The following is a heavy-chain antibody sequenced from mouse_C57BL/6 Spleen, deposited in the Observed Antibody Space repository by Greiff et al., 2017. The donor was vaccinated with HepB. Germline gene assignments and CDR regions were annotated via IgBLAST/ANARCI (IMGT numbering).Heavy chain of an antibody. Sequence: QVQLQQSGPELVKPGDSVKISCKASGYAFSSSWMNWVKQRPGKGLEWIGRIYPGDGDTNYNGKFKGKATLTADKSSSTAYMQLSSLTSEDSAVYFCARTRGYDDDYYAMDYWGQGTSVTVSS. D-gene: IGHD2-2*01. CDR1: GYAFSSSW. CDR2: IYPGDGDT. CDR3: ARTRGYDDDYYAMDY. V-gene: IGHV1-82*01. J-gene: IGHJ4*01.